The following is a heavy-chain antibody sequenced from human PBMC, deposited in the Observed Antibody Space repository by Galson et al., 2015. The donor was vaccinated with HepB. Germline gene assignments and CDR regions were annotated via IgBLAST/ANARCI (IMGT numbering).Heavy chain of an antibody. CDR1: GFTFSSYS. CDR2: ISTRSGTI. D-gene: IGHD3-9*01. CDR3: ARDTAYDDIATGSLEY. V-gene: IGHV3-48*01. Sequence: SLRLSCAASGFTFSSYSMNWVRQAPGKGLEWISYISTRSGTIFYADSVKGRFTVTRDNAKNTLYLQMNSLRAEDTAVYYCARDTAYDDIATGSLEYWGQGTLVTVSS. J-gene: IGHJ4*02.